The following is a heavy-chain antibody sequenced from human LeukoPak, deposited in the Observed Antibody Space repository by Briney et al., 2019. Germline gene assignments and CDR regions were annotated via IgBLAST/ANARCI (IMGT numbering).Heavy chain of an antibody. CDR3: ATHRTTVITGLVY. V-gene: IGHV1-24*01. Sequence: ASVKVSCKVSGYTLTDLSTHWVRQAPGKGLEWMGGLDPADGETIYAQKFQGRVTMTEDTSTDTAYMEQNSLRSEDTAVYYCATHRTTVITGLVYWGQGTLVSVSS. J-gene: IGHJ4*02. D-gene: IGHD4-17*01. CDR1: GYTLTDLS. CDR2: LDPADGET.